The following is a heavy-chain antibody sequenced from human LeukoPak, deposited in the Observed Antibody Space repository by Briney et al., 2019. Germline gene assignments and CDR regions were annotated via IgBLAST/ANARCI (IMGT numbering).Heavy chain of an antibody. CDR2: ISHDGSKR. CDR1: GFTFSSYG. Sequence: GRSLRLSCAVSGFTFSSYGMHWVRQAPGKGLEWVAVISHDGSKRYYADSVKGRFTISRDNSKNAFLQMNSLRAEDTAVYYCARDYDTSGSYFDFFDYWGQGTLVTVSS. D-gene: IGHD3-22*01. J-gene: IGHJ4*02. CDR3: ARDYDTSGSYFDFFDY. V-gene: IGHV3-30*19.